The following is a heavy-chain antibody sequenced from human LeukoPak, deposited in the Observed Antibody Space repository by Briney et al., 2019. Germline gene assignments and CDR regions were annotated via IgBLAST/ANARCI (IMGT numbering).Heavy chain of an antibody. J-gene: IGHJ3*02. CDR1: GFTFSSYS. CDR2: MGSSGTNG. V-gene: IGHV3-21*01. CDR3: VRELGAPAAGAFDI. D-gene: IGHD3-3*02. Sequence: GGSLRLSCAGSGFTFSSYSMNWVRQAPGKGLEWVSSMGSSGTNGYYADSVKGRFIISRDNAKNSLFLQMNSLRAEDSALYYCVRELGAPAAGAFDIWGPGTLVTVSS.